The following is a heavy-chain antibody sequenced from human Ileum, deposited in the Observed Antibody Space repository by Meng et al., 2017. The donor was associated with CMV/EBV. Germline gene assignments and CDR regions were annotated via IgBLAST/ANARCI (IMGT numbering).Heavy chain of an antibody. D-gene: IGHD3-3*01. V-gene: IGHV1-2*02. Sequence: VRSGAECKRPGASAQVSCTAAGYTFIEYYIQLGRQAPGQGLEWMGWINPKNGGTLYAQKFQGRVTMTRDTSINTVYMELNRLTSDDTAVYFCARDLWSGSSDYFDYWGQGTLVTVSS. CDR2: INPKNGGT. CDR3: ARDLWSGSSDYFDY. J-gene: IGHJ4*02. CDR1: GYTFIEYY.